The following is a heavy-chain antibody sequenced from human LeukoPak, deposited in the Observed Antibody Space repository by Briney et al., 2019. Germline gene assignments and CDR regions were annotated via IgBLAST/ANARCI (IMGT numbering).Heavy chain of an antibody. CDR2: IRYDGNNK. CDR1: GFSFSSYG. J-gene: IGHJ3*01. CDR3: AKGYGDLVAFDV. Sequence: GGSLRLSCAASGFSFSSYGMDWVRQAPGKGLEWVAFIRYDGNNKDYADSVKGRFIISRDNSKNTLYLQMNSLRVEDTAVYYCAKGYGDLVAFDVWGQGTMVTVSS. V-gene: IGHV3-30*02. D-gene: IGHD4-17*01.